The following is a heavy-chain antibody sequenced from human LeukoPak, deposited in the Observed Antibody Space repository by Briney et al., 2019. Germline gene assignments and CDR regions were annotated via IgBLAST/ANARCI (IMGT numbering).Heavy chain of an antibody. CDR2: IYYSGST. V-gene: IGHV4-59*08. CDR1: GGSIIGYY. D-gene: IGHD6-6*01. CDR3: AREYSSSSGRRAFDI. Sequence: SETLSLTCAAAGGSIIGYYWCGLRAPAGEVVEWFGYIYYSGSTNYNPSLKSRLTISIDTSENQFSLKLSCVTATDTAVYYCAREYSSSSGRRAFDIWGQGTMVTVSS. J-gene: IGHJ3*02.